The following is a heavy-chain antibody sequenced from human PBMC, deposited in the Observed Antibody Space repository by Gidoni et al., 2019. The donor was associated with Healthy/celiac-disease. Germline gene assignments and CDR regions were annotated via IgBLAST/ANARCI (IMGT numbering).Heavy chain of an antibody. CDR2: IKSKTDGGTT. CDR3: TTEYVGQWLYFDY. Sequence: EVQLVESGGGLVKPGGSLRLPCAASGLTFSNAWMSWVRQAPGKGLEWVGRIKSKTDGGTTDYAAPVKGRFTISRDDSKNTLYLQMNSLKTEDTAVYYCTTEYVGQWLYFDYWGQGTLVTVSS. J-gene: IGHJ4*02. D-gene: IGHD6-19*01. CDR1: GLTFSNAW. V-gene: IGHV3-15*01.